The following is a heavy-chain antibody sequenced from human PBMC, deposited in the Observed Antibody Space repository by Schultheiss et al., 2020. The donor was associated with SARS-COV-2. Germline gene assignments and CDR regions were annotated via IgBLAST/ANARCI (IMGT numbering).Heavy chain of an antibody. CDR2: IIPIFGTA. D-gene: IGHD3-3*01. J-gene: IGHJ5*02. CDR1: GGTFSRYA. CDR3: AKSGIYDFWSGYYTS. V-gene: IGHV1-69*13. Sequence: SVKVSCKASGGTFSRYAISWVRQAPGQGLEWMGGIIPIFGTANYAQKFQGRVTITADESTSTAYMELSSLRSEDTAVYYCAKSGIYDFWSGYYTSWGPGTLVTVAS.